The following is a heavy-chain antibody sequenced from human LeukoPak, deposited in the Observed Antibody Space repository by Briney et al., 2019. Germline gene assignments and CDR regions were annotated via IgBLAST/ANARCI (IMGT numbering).Heavy chain of an antibody. CDR2: ISNDGGGT. CDR3: AKGNSGYFADL. J-gene: IGHJ5*02. Sequence: GGSLGVSCAAPGFIFKNYGLMWVRQAPGKGLEWVSAISNDGGGTTYADFVKGRFTISRDNSKNTLSLQMNSLRPEDTALYYCAKGNSGYFADLWGQGTVVTVSS. D-gene: IGHD3-22*01. V-gene: IGHV3-23*01. CDR1: GFIFKNYG.